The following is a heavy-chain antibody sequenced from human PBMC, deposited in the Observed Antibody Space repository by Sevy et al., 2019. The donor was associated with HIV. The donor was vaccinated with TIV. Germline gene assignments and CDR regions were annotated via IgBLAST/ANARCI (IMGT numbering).Heavy chain of an antibody. CDR1: GYSFTDYW. CDR3: ARGARGTLPSYYYYTLNI. V-gene: IGHV5-51*01. J-gene: IGHJ6*02. D-gene: IGHD3-16*01. CDR2: IYPGDSET. Sequence: GESLKISCKGSGYSFTDYWIGWVRQKPGKGLEWMGIIYPGDSETIYSPSFQGQVTISVDKSISTAYLQWSSLKTSDTAIFYCARGARGTLPSYYYYTLNIWGQGTTVTVSS.